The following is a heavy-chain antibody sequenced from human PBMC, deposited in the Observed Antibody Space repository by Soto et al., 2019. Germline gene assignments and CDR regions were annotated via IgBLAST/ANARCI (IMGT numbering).Heavy chain of an antibody. CDR1: GYTFTDFY. J-gene: IGHJ4*02. V-gene: IGHV1-46*01. Sequence: HVQLVQSGAEVKPPGASVKVSCKASGYTFTDFYIHWVRQAPGQGLEWMAVIYPSDGSTTYAQSFQGRVIVTSDTSTNTTYMDLSSLTSEDTAVYYCARADREYWGQGNLVTVSS. CDR3: ARADREY. CDR2: IYPSDGST.